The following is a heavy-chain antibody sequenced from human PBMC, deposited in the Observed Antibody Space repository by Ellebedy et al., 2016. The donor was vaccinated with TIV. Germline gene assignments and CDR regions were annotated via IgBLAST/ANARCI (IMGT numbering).Heavy chain of an antibody. D-gene: IGHD4-17*01. CDR2: ISPGPGSTI. V-gene: IGHV3-48*02. Sequence: GESLKISXGVSGFTFSGYSMKWVRRTPGKGLEWLSFISPGPGSTIYYADSVKGRFTIPRDNAKNSVYLQMNSLRDEDTAVYYCARDPEYGALDYWGQGTLVTVSS. J-gene: IGHJ4*02. CDR3: ARDPEYGALDY. CDR1: GFTFSGYS.